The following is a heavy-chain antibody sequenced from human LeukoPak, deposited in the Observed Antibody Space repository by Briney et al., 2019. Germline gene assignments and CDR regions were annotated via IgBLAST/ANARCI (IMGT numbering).Heavy chain of an antibody. Sequence: GSLRLSCAASGFTFSDYYMSWIRQAPGKWLEWIGEINHSGSTNYNPSLKSRVTISVDTSKNQFSLKLSSVTAADTAVYYCARRLRFLEWLGFGYYMDVWGKGTTVTVSS. D-gene: IGHD3-3*01. CDR2: INHSGST. J-gene: IGHJ6*03. CDR1: GFTFSDYY. CDR3: ARRLRFLEWLGFGYYMDV. V-gene: IGHV4-34*01.